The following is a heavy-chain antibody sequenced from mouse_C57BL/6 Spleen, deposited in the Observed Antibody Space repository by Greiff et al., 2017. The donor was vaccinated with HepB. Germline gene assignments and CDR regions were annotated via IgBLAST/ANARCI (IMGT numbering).Heavy chain of an antibody. CDR2: ISDGGSYT. CDR1: GFTFSSYA. Sequence: EVKLMESGGGLVKPGGSLKLSCAASGFTFSSYAMSWVRQTPEKRLEWVATISDGGSYTYYPDNVKGRVTISRDNAKNHLYLQMSHLKSEDTAMYYCARPVEGFAYWGQGTLVTVSA. V-gene: IGHV5-4*03. J-gene: IGHJ3*01. CDR3: ARPVEGFAY.